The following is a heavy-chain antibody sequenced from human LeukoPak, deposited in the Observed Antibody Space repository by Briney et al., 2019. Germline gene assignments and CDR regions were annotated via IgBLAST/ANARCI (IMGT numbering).Heavy chain of an antibody. V-gene: IGHV4-59*01. CDR2: IYYSGST. J-gene: IGHJ4*02. D-gene: IGHD3/OR15-3a*01. CDR1: GGSISSYY. CDR3: AKDIAFGLTYVWDY. Sequence: PSETLSLTCTVSGGSISSYYWSWIRQPPGKGLEWIGYIYYSGSTNYNPSLKSRVTISVDTSKNQFSLKLSSVTAADTALYYCAKDIAFGLTYVWDYWGQGTLVTVSS.